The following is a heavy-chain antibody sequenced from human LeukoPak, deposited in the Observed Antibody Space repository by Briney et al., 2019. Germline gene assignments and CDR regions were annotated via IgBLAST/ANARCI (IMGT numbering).Heavy chain of an antibody. D-gene: IGHD6-13*01. V-gene: IGHV1-2*02. CDR1: GYTFTGYY. Sequence: GASVTVSCKASGYTFTGYYMHWVRQAPGQGLEWMGWIDPNSGGTNYAQKFQGRVTMTRDTSISTAYMELSRLRSDDTAVYYCARSGYSSSWYYYYGMDVWGQGTTVTVSS. J-gene: IGHJ6*02. CDR3: ARSGYSSSWYYYYGMDV. CDR2: IDPNSGGT.